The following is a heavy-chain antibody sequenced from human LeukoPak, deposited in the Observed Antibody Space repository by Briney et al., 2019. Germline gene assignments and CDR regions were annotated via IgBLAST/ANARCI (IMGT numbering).Heavy chain of an antibody. CDR1: GITLSNYA. CDR2: LSGSAGGT. J-gene: IGHJ4*02. CDR3: AKRGVAVRVFLVGFHREAYYFDS. D-gene: IGHD3-10*01. V-gene: IGHV3-23*01. Sequence: PGGSLRLSCGVSGITLSNYAMSWVRQAPGKGLEWVAGLSGSAGGTTYADSVKGRFTISRDNSKNTLFLQMDRLRAEDTAVYFCAKRGVAVRVFLVGFHREAYYFDSWGQGAQVTVSS.